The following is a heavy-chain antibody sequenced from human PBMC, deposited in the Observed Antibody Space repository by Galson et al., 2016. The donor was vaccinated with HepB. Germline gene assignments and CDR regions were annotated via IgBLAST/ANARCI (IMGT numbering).Heavy chain of an antibody. CDR1: GFTFSNYA. D-gene: IGHD3-16*01. CDR3: ARDGIFVQSDSVSLIMMGVVYYYYAMDV. Sequence: SLRLSCAASGFTFSNYAMHWVRQAPGKGLEWVAAISFDGNNEHYAESVKGRFTISRGNYKNTLYPQMRSLRAADTAVYYCARDGIFVQSDSVSLIMMGVVYYYYAMDVWGQGTTVTVSS. J-gene: IGHJ6*02. CDR2: ISFDGNNE. V-gene: IGHV3-30-3*01.